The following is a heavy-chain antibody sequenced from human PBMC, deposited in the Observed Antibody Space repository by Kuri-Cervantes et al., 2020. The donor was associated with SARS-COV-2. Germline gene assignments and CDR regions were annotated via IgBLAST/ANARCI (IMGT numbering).Heavy chain of an antibody. J-gene: IGHJ6*03. CDR2: IIPIFGTA. Sequence: SVKVSCKASVCTFSSYAISWVRQAPGQGLEWMGGIIPIFGTANYTQKFQGRVTITANESTSTAYMELSSLRSEGTAVYYCARSNYGSGSPYRPGAYYYYMDVWGKGTTVTVSS. D-gene: IGHD3-10*01. CDR3: ARSNYGSGSPYRPGAYYYYMDV. CDR1: VCTFSSYA. V-gene: IGHV1-69*13.